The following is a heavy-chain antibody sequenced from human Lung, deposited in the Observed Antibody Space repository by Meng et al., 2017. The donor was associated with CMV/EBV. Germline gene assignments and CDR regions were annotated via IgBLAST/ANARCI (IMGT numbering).Heavy chain of an antibody. J-gene: IGHJ4*02. D-gene: IGHD3-10*01. CDR2: ISGSGGGT. CDR3: ARDSYYYGSGDY. Sequence: GGSLRLXCAASGFTFSSYAMSWVRQAPGKGLEWVSAISGSGGGTYYADSVKGRFTISRDNSKNTLYLQMNSLRAEDTAVYYCARDSYYYGSGDYWGQGTLVTVSS. V-gene: IGHV3-23*01. CDR1: GFTFSSYA.